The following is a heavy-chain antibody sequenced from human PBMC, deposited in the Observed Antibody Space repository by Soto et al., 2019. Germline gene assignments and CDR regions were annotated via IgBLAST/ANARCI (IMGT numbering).Heavy chain of an antibody. V-gene: IGHV3-30*18. J-gene: IGHJ6*02. CDR2: ISYDGTNT. CDR3: AKDRLSSSWYHYGMDV. CDR1: EFPFNSYG. Sequence: GGSLRLSCAASEFPFNSYGMHWVRQAPGKGLEWLALISYDGTNTYYADSLKGRFTISRDNFKNTLYLEMNSLRAEDTAVYYCAKDRLSSSWYHYGMDVWGQGTTVTVSS. D-gene: IGHD6-13*01.